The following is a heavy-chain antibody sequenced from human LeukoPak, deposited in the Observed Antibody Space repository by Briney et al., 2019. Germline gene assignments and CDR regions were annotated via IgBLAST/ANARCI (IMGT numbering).Heavy chain of an antibody. D-gene: IGHD3-10*01. CDR2: INHSGST. Sequence: PSETLSLTCAVYGGSFSGYYWSWIRQPPGKGLEWIGEINHSGSTNYNPSLKSRVTISVDTSKNQFSLKLSSVTAADTAVYYCARETYYYGSGSYYNVPAKSYYYYYYYMDVWGKGTTVTVSS. CDR3: ARETYYYGSGSYYNVPAKSYYYYYYYMDV. V-gene: IGHV4-34*01. J-gene: IGHJ6*03. CDR1: GGSFSGYY.